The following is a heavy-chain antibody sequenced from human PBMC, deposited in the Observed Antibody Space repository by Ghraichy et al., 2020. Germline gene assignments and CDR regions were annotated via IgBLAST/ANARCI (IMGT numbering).Heavy chain of an antibody. Sequence: ASVKVSCKASGYTFTGYYMHWVRQAPGQGLEWMGWINPNSGGTNYAQKFQGRVTMTRDTSISTAYMELSRLRSDDTAVYYCARDEVGATLFDYWGQGTLVTVSS. D-gene: IGHD1-26*01. CDR1: GYTFTGYY. CDR2: INPNSGGT. V-gene: IGHV1-2*02. J-gene: IGHJ4*02. CDR3: ARDEVGATLFDY.